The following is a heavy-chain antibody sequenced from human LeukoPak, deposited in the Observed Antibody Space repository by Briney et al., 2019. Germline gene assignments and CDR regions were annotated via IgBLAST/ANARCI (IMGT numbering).Heavy chain of an antibody. CDR2: ISSNGDST. CDR1: GFTFSSYA. D-gene: IGHD5-24*01. V-gene: IGHV3-64*01. Sequence: GGSLRLSCAASGFTFSSYAMHWVRRAPGKGLEYVSAISSNGDSTYSANCVKGRFIISRDNSKNMLYLQMGSLRPEDMAMYYCARPGRDGYNYDAFDIWGQGTMVTVSS. J-gene: IGHJ3*02. CDR3: ARPGRDGYNYDAFDI.